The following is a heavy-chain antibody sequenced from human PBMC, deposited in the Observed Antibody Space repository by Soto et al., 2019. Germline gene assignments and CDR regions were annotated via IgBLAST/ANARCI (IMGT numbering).Heavy chain of an antibody. Sequence: QVQLVESEGGVVQPGRSLRLSCVASGFTFSTYGMHWVRQAPGKGLEWVAVISYDGRNKYYADSVKGRLTISRDNSKNTVYLQMNSLRGEDTAVYYCAKGQHCSTTSCYFYHYGMDVWGQGTTVAVSS. J-gene: IGHJ6*02. CDR2: ISYDGRNK. V-gene: IGHV3-30*18. CDR3: AKGQHCSTTSCYFYHYGMDV. CDR1: GFTFSTYG. D-gene: IGHD2-2*01.